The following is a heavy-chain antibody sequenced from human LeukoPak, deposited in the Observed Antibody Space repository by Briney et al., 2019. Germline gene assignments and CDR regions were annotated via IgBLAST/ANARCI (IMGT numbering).Heavy chain of an antibody. Sequence: SETLSLTCTVSGGSISSYYWSWIRQPAGKGLEWIGRIYTSGSTNYNPSLKSRVTMSVDTSKNQFSLKLSSVTAADTAVYYCARVLPRIAAAGNGNWFDPWGQGTLSPPPQ. D-gene: IGHD6-13*01. CDR2: IYTSGST. CDR3: ARVLPRIAAAGNGNWFDP. CDR1: GGSISSYY. J-gene: IGHJ5*02. V-gene: IGHV4-4*07.